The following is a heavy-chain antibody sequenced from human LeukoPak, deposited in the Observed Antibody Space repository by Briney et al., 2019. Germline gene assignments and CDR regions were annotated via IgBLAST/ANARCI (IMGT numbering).Heavy chain of an antibody. CDR1: GGTFSSYA. CDR2: IIPIFGTA. CDR3: ARVVGQNGFYFDY. Sequence: SVKVSCKASGGTFSSYAISWVRQAPGQGLEWMGGIIPIFGTANFAQKFQGRVTITTDESTSTAYMELSSLRSEDTAVYYCARVVGQNGFYFDYWGQGTLVTVSS. J-gene: IGHJ4*02. V-gene: IGHV1-69*05. D-gene: IGHD2-15*01.